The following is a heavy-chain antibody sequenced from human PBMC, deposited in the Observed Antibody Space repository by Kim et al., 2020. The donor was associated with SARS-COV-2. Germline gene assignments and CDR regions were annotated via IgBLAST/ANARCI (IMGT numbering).Heavy chain of an antibody. Sequence: SQTLSLTCAISGDSVSSNSAACNWIRQSPSRGLEWLGRTYYRSKWYNDYAVSVKSRITINPDTSKNQFSLQLNSVTPEATAVYYCASSYGDYGWFDPWGQGTLVTVSS. J-gene: IGHJ5*02. D-gene: IGHD4-17*01. V-gene: IGHV6-1*01. CDR1: GDSVSSNSAA. CDR3: ASSYGDYGWFDP. CDR2: TYYRSKWYN.